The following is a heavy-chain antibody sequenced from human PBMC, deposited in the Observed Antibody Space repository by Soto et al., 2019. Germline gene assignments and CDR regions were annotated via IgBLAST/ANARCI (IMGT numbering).Heavy chain of an antibody. V-gene: IGHV1-69*02. CDR1: GGTFSSYT. CDR2: IIPILGIA. CDR3: ARARGQRYSSVSGIGDDI. J-gene: IGHJ3*02. D-gene: IGHD6-19*01. Sequence: QVQLVQSGAEVKKPGSSVKVSCKASGGTFSSYTISWVRRAPGQGLEWMGRIIPILGIANYAQKFKGRVTITADKSTSTAYKELSRLRSEDTAVYYCARARGQRYSSVSGIGDDIWGQGTMVTVSS.